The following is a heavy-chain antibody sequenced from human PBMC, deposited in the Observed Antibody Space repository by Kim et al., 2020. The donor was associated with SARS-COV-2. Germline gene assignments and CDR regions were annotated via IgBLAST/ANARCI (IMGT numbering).Heavy chain of an antibody. CDR3: ARGAGGSYLSWFDP. Sequence: GGSLRLSCEASGFTFSSHGMHWVRQSPGKGLEWVAVISYDGSNKYYADSVKGQFTISRDNSKNTLYLQMNSLRAEDTAVYYCARGAGGSYLSWFDPWGQG. D-gene: IGHD1-26*01. J-gene: IGHJ5*02. CDR2: ISYDGSNK. V-gene: IGHV3-33*05. CDR1: GFTFSSHG.